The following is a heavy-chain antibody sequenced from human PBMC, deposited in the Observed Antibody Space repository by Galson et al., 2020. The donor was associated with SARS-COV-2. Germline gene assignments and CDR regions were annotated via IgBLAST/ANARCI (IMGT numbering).Heavy chain of an antibody. CDR3: ARVRDQYDFWAGSADDNWCDA. Sequence: ASVKVSCKASGHSFSRFGISWVRQAPGQGLEWVSWISDYNGNTDYAQKFQGRVTMTTDTSTSTAHLELRSLRSDDTAVYYCARVRDQYDFWAGSADDNWCDAWGQGTLVTVSS. V-gene: IGHV1-18*04. CDR1: GHSFSRFG. J-gene: IGHJ5*02. CDR2: ISDYNGNT. D-gene: IGHD3-3*01.